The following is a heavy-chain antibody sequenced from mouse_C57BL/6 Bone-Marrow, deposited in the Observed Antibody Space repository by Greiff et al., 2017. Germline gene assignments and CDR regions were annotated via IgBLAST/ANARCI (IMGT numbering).Heavy chain of an antibody. CDR1: GFNIKDDY. J-gene: IGHJ2*01. CDR2: IGPENGDT. V-gene: IGHV14-4*01. CDR3: TTYLYGSSFDC. Sequence: EVQLQQSGAELVRPGASVKLSCTASGFNIKDDYMHWVKQRPEQGLEWIGWIGPENGDTEYASQFPGKAPITADTSSNTAYLQLSSLTSEDTAVYYCTTYLYGSSFDCWGPGTTLTVSS. D-gene: IGHD1-1*01.